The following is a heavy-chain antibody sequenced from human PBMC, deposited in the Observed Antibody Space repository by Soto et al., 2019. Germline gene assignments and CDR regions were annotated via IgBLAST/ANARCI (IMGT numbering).Heavy chain of an antibody. Sequence: SVKVSCKASGGTFSSYAISWARQAPGQGLEWMGGIIPIFGTANYAQKFQGRVTITADESTSTAYMELSSLRSEDTAVYYCARELSGNYFAFDLWGQGTMVTVSS. V-gene: IGHV1-69*13. CDR3: ARELSGNYFAFDL. J-gene: IGHJ3*01. CDR2: IIPIFGTA. D-gene: IGHD1-26*01. CDR1: GGTFSSYA.